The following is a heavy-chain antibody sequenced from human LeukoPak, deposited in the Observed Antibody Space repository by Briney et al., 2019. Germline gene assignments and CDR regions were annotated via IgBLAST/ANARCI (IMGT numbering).Heavy chain of an antibody. V-gene: IGHV1-69*04. CDR3: ARDPALLGYCKTITCPVTYGMDV. Sequence: SVKVSCKASGDTFSNYGISWVRQAPGQGHEWVGRIVPIVGIAKSAQKFQGRVTITADKSTSTAYMELRSLRSEDTALYYCARDPALLGYCKTITCPVTYGMDVWGQGTTVIVSS. CDR1: GDTFSNYG. J-gene: IGHJ6*02. CDR2: IVPIVGIA. D-gene: IGHD2-15*01.